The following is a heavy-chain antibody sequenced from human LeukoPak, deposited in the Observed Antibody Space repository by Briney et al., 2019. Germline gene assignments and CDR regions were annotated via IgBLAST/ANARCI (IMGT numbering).Heavy chain of an antibody. V-gene: IGHV4-34*01. D-gene: IGHD6-19*01. Sequence: SQTLSLTCAVYGGSFSGYYWSWIRQPPGKGLEWIGEINHSGSTNYNPSLKSRVTISVDTSKNQFSLKLSSVTAADTAVYYCALLGGTIVDWFDPWGQGTLVTVSS. CDR2: INHSGST. CDR1: GGSFSGYY. CDR3: ALLGGTIVDWFDP. J-gene: IGHJ5*02.